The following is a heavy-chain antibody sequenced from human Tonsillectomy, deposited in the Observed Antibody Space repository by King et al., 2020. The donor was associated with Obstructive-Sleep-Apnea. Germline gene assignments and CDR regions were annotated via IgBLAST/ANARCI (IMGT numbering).Heavy chain of an antibody. D-gene: IGHD6-13*01. Sequence: VQLQESGPGLVKPSETLSLTCTVSGGSISSYYWSWIRQPPGKGLEWIGYIYYSGSTNYNPSLKSRVTISVDTSKNQFSLKLSSVTDADTAVYYCARAPFSSGWYGYWFDPWGQGTLVTVSS. CDR3: ARAPFSSGWYGYWFDP. V-gene: IGHV4-59*01. J-gene: IGHJ5*02. CDR2: IYYSGST. CDR1: GGSISSYY.